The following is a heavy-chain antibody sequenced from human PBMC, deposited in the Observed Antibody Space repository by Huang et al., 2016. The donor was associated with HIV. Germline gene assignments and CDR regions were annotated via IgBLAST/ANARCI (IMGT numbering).Heavy chain of an antibody. D-gene: IGHD1-1*01. CDR2: IYPKDSDT. Sequence: EGQLVQSGAEVKKPGESLRISCEASGYTFTSYWIGWVRQMPGKGVAGMGIIYPKDSDTRYSPSLQGQGTISADRSIITAYLQWSSLKASDTATYYCARRSSVQSAVDQWGQGTLVIVST. V-gene: IGHV5-51*03. J-gene: IGHJ5*02. CDR3: ARRSSVQSAVDQ. CDR1: GYTFTSYW.